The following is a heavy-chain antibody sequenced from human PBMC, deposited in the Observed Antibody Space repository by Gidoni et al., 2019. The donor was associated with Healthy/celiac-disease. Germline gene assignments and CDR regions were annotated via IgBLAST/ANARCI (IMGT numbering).Heavy chain of an antibody. Sequence: QVQLQQWGAGLLNPSETLSLTFDVHDGSFSGYYWSWIRQPPGKGLEWIGEINHSGSTNYNPSLKSRVTISVDTSKNQFSLKLSSVTAADTAVYYCARGGRDIVVVVAAGRNNDLDYWGQGTLVTVSS. CDR3: ARGGRDIVVVVAAGRNNDLDY. D-gene: IGHD2-15*01. J-gene: IGHJ4*02. V-gene: IGHV4-34*01. CDR1: DGSFSGYY. CDR2: INHSGST.